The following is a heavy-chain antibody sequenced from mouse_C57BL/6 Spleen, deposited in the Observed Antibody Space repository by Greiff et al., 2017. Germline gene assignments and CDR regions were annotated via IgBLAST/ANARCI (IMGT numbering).Heavy chain of an antibody. V-gene: IGHV1-69*01. CDR2: IDPSDSYT. CDR1: GYTFTSYW. D-gene: IGHD1-1*01. Sequence: QVQLQQPGAELVMPGASVKLSCKASGYTFTSYWMHWVKQRPGQGLEWIGEIDPSDSYTNYNQKFKGKSTLTVDKSSSTAYMQLSSLTSEDSAVYYCAIYYGSSPLFDYWGQGTTLTVSS. CDR3: AIYYGSSPLFDY. J-gene: IGHJ2*01.